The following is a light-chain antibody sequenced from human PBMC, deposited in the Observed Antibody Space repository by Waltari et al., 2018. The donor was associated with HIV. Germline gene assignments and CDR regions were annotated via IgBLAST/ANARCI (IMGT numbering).Light chain of an antibody. CDR3: VSYAGSNTVI. V-gene: IGLV2-8*01. J-gene: IGLJ2*01. Sequence: QSALTQPPSASGSPGQSVTISCTGTSSDIGGYNYVSWYQQHPGKAPKLIIYEVTKRPSGLPNRFSGYKSGNTASLTVSGLQAEDEADYYCVSYAGSNTVIFGGGTRLTVL. CDR2: EVT. CDR1: SSDIGGYNY.